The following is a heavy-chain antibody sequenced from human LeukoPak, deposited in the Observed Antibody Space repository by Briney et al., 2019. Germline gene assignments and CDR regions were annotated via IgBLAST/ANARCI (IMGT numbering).Heavy chain of an antibody. Sequence: SETLSLTCAVYGGSFSGYYWSWIRQPPGKGLEWIGEINHSGSTNYNPSLKSRVTISVDTSKNQFSLKLSSVTAADTAVYYCARESGSYDTVLSPFDIWGQGTMVTVSS. J-gene: IGHJ3*02. D-gene: IGHD1-26*01. V-gene: IGHV4-34*01. CDR2: INHSGST. CDR1: GGSFSGYY. CDR3: ARESGSYDTVLSPFDI.